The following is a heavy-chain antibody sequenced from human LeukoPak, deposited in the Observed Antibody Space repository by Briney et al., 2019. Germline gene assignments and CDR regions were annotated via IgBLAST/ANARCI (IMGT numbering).Heavy chain of an antibody. J-gene: IGHJ3*02. CDR3: ARDKVFSATKDIVVVPAAIPDAFDI. CDR2: INPNSSGT. V-gene: IGHV1-2*02. D-gene: IGHD2-2*01. Sequence: ASVKVSCKASGYTFTGYYMHWVRQAPGQGLEWMGWINPNSSGTNYAQKFQGRVTMTRDTSISTAYMELSRLRSDDTAVYYCARDKVFSATKDIVVVPAAIPDAFDIWGQGTMVTVSS. CDR1: GYTFTGYY.